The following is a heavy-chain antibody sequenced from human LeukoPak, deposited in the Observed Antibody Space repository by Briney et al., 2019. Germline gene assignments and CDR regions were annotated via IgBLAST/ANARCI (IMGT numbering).Heavy chain of an antibody. D-gene: IGHD3-16*01. CDR3: ARDPSPYSVSDDYYYGMDV. CDR2: ISYDGSNK. CDR1: GFTFSSYA. V-gene: IGHV3-30*04. J-gene: IGHJ6*02. Sequence: GRSLRLSCAASGFTFSSYAMHWVRQAPGKGLEWVAVISYDGSNKYYADSVKGRFTISRDNSKNTLYLQMNSLRAEDTAVYYCARDPSPYSVSDDYYYGMDVWGQGTTVTVSS.